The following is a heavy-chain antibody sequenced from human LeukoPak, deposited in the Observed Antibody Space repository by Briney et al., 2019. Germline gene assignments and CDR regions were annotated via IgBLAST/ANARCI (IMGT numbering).Heavy chain of an antibody. J-gene: IGHJ4*02. CDR2: IYYSGST. Sequence: SETLSLTCTVSGGSNSSSSYYWGWIRQPPGKGLEWIGSIYYSGSTYYNPSLKSRVTISVDTSKNQFSLKLSSVTAADTAVYYCASRRSFGYSGYDSAQSDYWGQGTLVTVSS. CDR3: ASRRSFGYSGYDSAQSDY. CDR1: GGSNSSSSYY. V-gene: IGHV4-39*01. D-gene: IGHD5-12*01.